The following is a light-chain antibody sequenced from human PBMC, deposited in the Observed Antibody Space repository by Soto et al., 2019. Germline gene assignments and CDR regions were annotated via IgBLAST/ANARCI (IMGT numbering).Light chain of an antibody. CDR2: EVS. J-gene: IGLJ3*02. V-gene: IGLV2-8*01. CDR3: SSYAGSNNGV. Sequence: QSALTQPPSASGSTGQSVTISCTGTSSDVGDYNYVSWYQQHPGKAPKLMIYEVSKRPSGVPDRFSGSKSGNTASLTVSGLQAEDEADYYCSSYAGSNNGVFCGVTKLTVL. CDR1: SSDVGDYNY.